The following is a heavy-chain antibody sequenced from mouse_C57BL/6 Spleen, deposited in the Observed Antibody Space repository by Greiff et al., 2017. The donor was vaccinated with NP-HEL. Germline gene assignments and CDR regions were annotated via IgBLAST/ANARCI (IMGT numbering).Heavy chain of an antibody. J-gene: IGHJ2*01. CDR1: GYTFTSYW. CDR3: ARDDGYSYFDY. CDR2: IYPSDSET. Sequence: VQLQQPGAELVRPGSSVKLSCKASGYTFTSYWMDWVKQRPGQGLEWIGNIYPSDSETHYNQKFKDKATLTVDKSSSTAYMQLSSLTSEDSAVYYCARDDGYSYFDYWGQGTTLTVSS. D-gene: IGHD2-3*01. V-gene: IGHV1-61*01.